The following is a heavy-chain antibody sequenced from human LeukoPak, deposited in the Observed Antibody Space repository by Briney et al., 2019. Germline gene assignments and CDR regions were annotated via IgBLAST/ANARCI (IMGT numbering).Heavy chain of an antibody. CDR1: GYTFTSYY. V-gene: IGHV1-46*01. CDR3: ASDSSSSRWNLPDY. Sequence: GASVKVSCKASGYTFTSYYMHWVRQAPGQGLQWMGIIDPGGGSTTYAQKFQGRVTMTRDTSTRTVYMELSSLRSEDTAVYYCASDSSSSRWNLPDYWGQGTLDTVSS. CDR2: IDPGGGST. J-gene: IGHJ4*02. D-gene: IGHD6-6*01.